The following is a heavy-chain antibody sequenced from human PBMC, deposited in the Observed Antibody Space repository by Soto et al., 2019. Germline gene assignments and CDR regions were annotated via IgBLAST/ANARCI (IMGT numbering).Heavy chain of an antibody. J-gene: IGHJ4*02. Sequence: QVQLVQSGAEVKKPGASVKVSCKASGYTFTSYGISWVRQAPGQGLEWMGWISAYNGNTNYAQKLQGRVTMTTDTTTSTAYMERRSLRSADTAEYYCARDCAAVGPFDYWGQGTLVTVSS. D-gene: IGHD6-13*01. V-gene: IGHV1-18*01. CDR1: GYTFTSYG. CDR2: ISAYNGNT. CDR3: ARDCAAVGPFDY.